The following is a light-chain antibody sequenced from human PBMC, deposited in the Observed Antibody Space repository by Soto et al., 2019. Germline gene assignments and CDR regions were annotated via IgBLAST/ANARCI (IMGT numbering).Light chain of an antibody. CDR3: KQRSNWPH. J-gene: IGKJ5*01. V-gene: IGKV3D-20*02. CDR2: DAS. Sequence: ENVLTQSPGTLSLSAGERATLSCRASQSVTSSYLAWYQQKPGLAPRLLMYDASKRATGIPARFSGSGSGRDFSLTISRLEPEDFAVYYCKQRSNWPHFGQGTRLEIK. CDR1: QSVTSSY.